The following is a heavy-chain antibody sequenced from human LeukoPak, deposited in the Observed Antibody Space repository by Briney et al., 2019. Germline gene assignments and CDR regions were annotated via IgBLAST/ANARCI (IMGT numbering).Heavy chain of an antibody. CDR3: AKVTSGIRRPGAYYYYGMDV. CDR2: ISGSGGST. D-gene: IGHD2-8*01. J-gene: IGHJ6*02. Sequence: GGSLRLSCAASGFTFSSYAMSWVHQAPGKGLEWVSAISGSGGSTYYADSVKGRFTISRDNSKNTLYLQMNSLRAEDTAVYYCAKVTSGIRRPGAYYYYGMDVWGQGTTVTVSS. V-gene: IGHV3-23*01. CDR1: GFTFSSYA.